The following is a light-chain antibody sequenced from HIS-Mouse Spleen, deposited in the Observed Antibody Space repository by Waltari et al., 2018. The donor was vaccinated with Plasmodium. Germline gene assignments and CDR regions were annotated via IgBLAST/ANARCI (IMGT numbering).Light chain of an antibody. Sequence: SYELTQPPSVPVSPGQTARITCSGDALPKHYAYWYQQKSGQAPVLVIYEDSKRPSGIPERFSGSSSGTMATLTISGAQVEDEADYYCYSTDSSGNHRVFGGGTKLTVL. J-gene: IGLJ3*02. V-gene: IGLV3-10*01. CDR1: ALPKHY. CDR2: EDS. CDR3: YSTDSSGNHRV.